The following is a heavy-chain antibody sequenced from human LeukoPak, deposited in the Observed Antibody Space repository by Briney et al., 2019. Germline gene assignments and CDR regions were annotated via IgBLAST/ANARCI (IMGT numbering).Heavy chain of an antibody. CDR3: ARDGEMATFYFDY. CDR2: ISSSSSYI. V-gene: IGHV3-21*01. Sequence: GGSLRLSCAASGFTFSSYNMNWVRQAPGKGLEWVSSISSSSSYIYYADSVKGRFTISRDNAKNSLYLQMNSLRAEDTAVYYCARDGEMATFYFDYWGQGTLVTASS. D-gene: IGHD5-24*01. J-gene: IGHJ4*02. CDR1: GFTFSSYN.